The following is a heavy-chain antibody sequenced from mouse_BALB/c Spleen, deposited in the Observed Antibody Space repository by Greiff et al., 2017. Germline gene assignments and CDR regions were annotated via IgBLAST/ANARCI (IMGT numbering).Heavy chain of an antibody. CDR1: GYSFTSYW. V-gene: IGHV1S127*01. D-gene: IGHD2-1*01. J-gene: IGHJ4*01. CDR3: ASLYGTYYYAMDY. CDR2: IDPSDSET. Sequence: VQLQQSGPQLVRPGASVKISCKASGYSFTSYWMHWVKQRPGQGLEWIGMIDPSDSETRLNQKFKDKATLTVDKSSSTAYMQLSSPTSEDSAVYYCASLYGTYYYAMDYWGQGTSVTVSS.